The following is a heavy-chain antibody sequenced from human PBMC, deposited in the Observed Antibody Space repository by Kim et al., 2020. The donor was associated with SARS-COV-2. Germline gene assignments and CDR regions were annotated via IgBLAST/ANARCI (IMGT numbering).Heavy chain of an antibody. Sequence: ASVKVSCKASGYTFTSYDINWVRQATGQGLEWMGWMNPNSGNTGYAQKFQGRVTMTRNTSISTAYMELSSLRSEDTAVYYCARGNYGSGSYYNSLVRYYYYGMDVWGQGTTVTVSS. J-gene: IGHJ6*02. V-gene: IGHV1-8*01. CDR1: GYTFTSYD. D-gene: IGHD3-10*01. CDR3: ARGNYGSGSYYNSLVRYYYYGMDV. CDR2: MNPNSGNT.